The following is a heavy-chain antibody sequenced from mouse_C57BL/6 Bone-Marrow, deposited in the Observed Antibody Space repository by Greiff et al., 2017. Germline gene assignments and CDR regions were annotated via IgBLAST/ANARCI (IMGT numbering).Heavy chain of an antibody. D-gene: IGHD2-4*01. Sequence: EVQLQQSGPELVKPGASVQISCKASGYSFTDYNMNWVKQSNGKSLEWIGVINPNYGTTSYNQKFKGKATLTVDQSSSTAYMQLNSLTSEDSAVDYCASYDYDDGTYYAMDYWGQGTSVTVSS. CDR3: ASYDYDDGTYYAMDY. J-gene: IGHJ4*01. CDR2: INPNYGTT. V-gene: IGHV1-39*01. CDR1: GYSFTDYN.